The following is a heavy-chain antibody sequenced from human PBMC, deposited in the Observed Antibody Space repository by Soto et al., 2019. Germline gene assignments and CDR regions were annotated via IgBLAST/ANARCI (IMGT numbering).Heavy chain of an antibody. Sequence: QVQLQQWGAGLLKPSETLSLTCAVYGGSFSGYYWNWIRQPPGKGLEWIGEIDHSGYTNYNPSLKSRVTISGDTSKSQFSLRLTSVTAADTAVYYCARVRDWFDPWGQGTLVSVSS. CDR2: IDHSGYT. CDR3: ARVRDWFDP. D-gene: IGHD3-3*01. J-gene: IGHJ5*02. V-gene: IGHV4-34*01. CDR1: GGSFSGYY.